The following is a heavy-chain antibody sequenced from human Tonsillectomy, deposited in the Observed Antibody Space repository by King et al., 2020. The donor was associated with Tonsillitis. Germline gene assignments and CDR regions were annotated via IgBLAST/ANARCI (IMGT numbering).Heavy chain of an antibody. CDR2: ISYDGSNK. J-gene: IGHJ4*02. CDR3: TRGDDSSGYYWSFDY. V-gene: IGHV3-33*05. Sequence: VQLVESGGGVVQPGRSLRLSCAAPGFTFSGYGMHWVRQAPGKGLEWVAVISYDGSNKYYADSLKGRFTISRDNSKNTLFLRMNSLRAEDTAVYYCTRGDDSSGYYWSFDYWGQGTLVTVSS. D-gene: IGHD3-22*01. CDR1: GFTFSGYG.